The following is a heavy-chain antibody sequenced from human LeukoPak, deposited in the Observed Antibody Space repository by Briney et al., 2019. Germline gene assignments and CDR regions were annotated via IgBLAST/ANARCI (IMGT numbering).Heavy chain of an antibody. CDR2: INHSGST. D-gene: IGHD2-15*01. V-gene: IGHV4-34*01. Sequence: PSETLSLTCAVYGGSSSGYCWSWIRQPPGKGLEWIGEINHSGSTNYNPSLKSRVTISVDTSKNQFSLKLSSVTAADTAVYYCARSPRRLGYCSGGSCYYYYGMDVWGQGTTVTVSS. J-gene: IGHJ6*02. CDR3: ARSPRRLGYCSGGSCYYYYGMDV. CDR1: GGSSSGYC.